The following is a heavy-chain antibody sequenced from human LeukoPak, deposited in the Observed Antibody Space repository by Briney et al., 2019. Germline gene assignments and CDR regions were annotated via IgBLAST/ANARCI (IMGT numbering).Heavy chain of an antibody. CDR2: IRYDGSNK. V-gene: IGHV3-30*02. D-gene: IGHD2-2*02. CDR1: GFTFSSYG. J-gene: IGHJ4*02. Sequence: PGGSLRLSCAASGFTFSSYGMHWVRQAPGKGLEWVAFIRYDGSNKYYADSVKGRFTISRDNSKNTLYLQMNSLRAEDTAVYYCAKRIKVVPAAIDYWGQGTLVTVSS. CDR3: AKRIKVVPAAIDY.